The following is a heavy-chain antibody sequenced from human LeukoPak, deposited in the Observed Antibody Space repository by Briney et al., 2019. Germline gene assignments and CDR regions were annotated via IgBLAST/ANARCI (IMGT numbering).Heavy chain of an antibody. CDR1: GGSISSYY. V-gene: IGHV4-59*01. Sequence: SETLSLTCTVSGGSISSYYWSWIRQPPGKGLEWIGYIYYSGSTNYNPSLKSRVTISVDTSKNQFSLKLSSVTAADTAVYYCARGASHSSSWYGGAFDVWGQGTMVTVSS. J-gene: IGHJ3*01. CDR2: IYYSGST. D-gene: IGHD6-13*01. CDR3: ARGASHSSSWYGGAFDV.